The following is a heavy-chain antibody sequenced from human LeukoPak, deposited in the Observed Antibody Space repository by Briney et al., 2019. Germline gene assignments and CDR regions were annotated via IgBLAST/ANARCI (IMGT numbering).Heavy chain of an antibody. CDR2: VNPSNGDT. CDR3: ARFRSGFGFDY. Sequence: ASVKVSCKASGYTFTDYYMHWVRQAPGQGLESMGWVNPSNGDTNYVQKFLDRVSLTGDTSVSIGYMELSRLTSDDTAVYFCARFRSGFGFDYWGQGNLVTVSS. D-gene: IGHD3-3*01. V-gene: IGHV1-2*02. J-gene: IGHJ4*02. CDR1: GYTFTDYY.